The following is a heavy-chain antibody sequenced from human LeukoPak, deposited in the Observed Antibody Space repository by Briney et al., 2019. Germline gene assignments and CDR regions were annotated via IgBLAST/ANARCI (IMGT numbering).Heavy chain of an antibody. CDR2: VWYDGSKT. J-gene: IGHJ4*02. CDR3: ARGVDYYDSSGTIDY. Sequence: GGSLRLSCAASGFTFSSYAMHWVRQAPGKGLEWVAVVWYDGSKTYSADSVKGRITISRDDSKNTLYLQMNSLRAEDTAVYYCARGVDYYDSSGTIDYWGQGTLVTVSS. CDR1: GFTFSSYA. D-gene: IGHD3-22*01. V-gene: IGHV3-33*01.